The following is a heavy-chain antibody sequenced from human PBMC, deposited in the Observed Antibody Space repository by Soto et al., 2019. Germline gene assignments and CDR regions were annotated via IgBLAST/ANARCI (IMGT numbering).Heavy chain of an antibody. CDR2: ISGSGSST. D-gene: IGHD6-19*01. V-gene: IGHV3-23*01. Sequence: EMQLLESGGGLVLPGGSLRLSCAASGFTFSISAMSWVRQAPGKGLEWVSSISGSGSSTYNADSVKGRFTFSRDNSKITLYLQMNSLRTDDTAVYYRVKFHHDGWYGSFDFWGQGTLVTVPS. J-gene: IGHJ4*02. CDR1: GFTFSISA. CDR3: VKFHHDGWYGSFDF.